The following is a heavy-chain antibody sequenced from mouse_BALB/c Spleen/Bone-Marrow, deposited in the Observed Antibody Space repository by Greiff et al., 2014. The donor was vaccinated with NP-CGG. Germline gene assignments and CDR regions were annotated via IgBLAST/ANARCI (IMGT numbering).Heavy chain of an antibody. CDR2: IWAGGST. CDR3: ASPIYYDYPLFAY. Sequence: VQLQQSGPGLVAPSQSLSITCTVSGFSFTSYGVHWVRQPPGKGLEWLGVIWAGGSTNYNSALMSRLSISKDNSKSQVFLKRNSLQTDDTDMYYCASPIYYDYPLFAYWGQGTLVTVSA. V-gene: IGHV2-9*02. CDR1: GFSFTSYG. J-gene: IGHJ3*01. D-gene: IGHD2-4*01.